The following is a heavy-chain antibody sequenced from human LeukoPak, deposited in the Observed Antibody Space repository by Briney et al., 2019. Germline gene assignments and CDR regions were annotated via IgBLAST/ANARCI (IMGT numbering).Heavy chain of an antibody. CDR1: GGTFGSYT. D-gene: IGHD4-23*01. V-gene: IGHV1-69*02. J-gene: IGHJ4*02. CDR2: IIPIVGIA. Sequence: SVKVSCRASGGTFGSYTISWVRQAPGQGLEWMGRIIPIVGIASYAQRFQGSVTIPADKSTSTAYTELSSLRSEDTAVYYCARGIVYGGNTRYFDYWGQGTLGTVSS. CDR3: ARGIVYGGNTRYFDY.